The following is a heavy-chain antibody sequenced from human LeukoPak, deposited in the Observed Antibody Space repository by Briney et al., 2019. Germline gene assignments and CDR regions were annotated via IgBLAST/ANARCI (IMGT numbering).Heavy chain of an antibody. CDR3: ARTTEGYCRSTSCYGFYYSYYMDV. Sequence: SETLSLTCTVSGGSISSDNYYWSWIRQPPGKGLEWIGYIYYSGSTNYNPSPKSRVTISVDTSKNQFSLKLSSVTAADTAVYYCARTTEGYCRSTSCYGFYYSYYMDVWGKGTTVTISS. V-gene: IGHV4-61*01. D-gene: IGHD2-2*01. CDR1: GGSISSDNYY. CDR2: IYYSGST. J-gene: IGHJ6*03.